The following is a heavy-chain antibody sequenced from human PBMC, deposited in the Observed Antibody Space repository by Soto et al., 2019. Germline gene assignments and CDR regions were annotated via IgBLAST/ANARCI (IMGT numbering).Heavy chain of an antibody. CDR3: ARGGSSWYSEYYFDY. CDR1: GGSISSYY. Sequence: PSETLSLTCTVSGGSISSYYWSWIRQPPGKGLEWIGYIYYSGSTNYNPSLKSRVTISVDTSKNQFSLKLSSVTAADTAVYYCARGGSSWYSEYYFDYWGQGTLVTVSS. D-gene: IGHD6-13*01. J-gene: IGHJ4*02. CDR2: IYYSGST. V-gene: IGHV4-59*01.